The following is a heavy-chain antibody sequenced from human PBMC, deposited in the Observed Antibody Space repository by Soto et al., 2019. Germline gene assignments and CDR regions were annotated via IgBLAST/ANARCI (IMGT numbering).Heavy chain of an antibody. J-gene: IGHJ4*02. Sequence: SVKESCKASGYTFTSYAMHWVRQAPVQRLEWMGWINAGNGNTKYSQKFQGRVTITRDTSASTAYMELSSLRSEDTAVYYCARWGGGSGWYGYSRGYFDYWGQGTLVTV. D-gene: IGHD6-19*01. V-gene: IGHV1-3*01. CDR1: GYTFTSYA. CDR2: INAGNGNT. CDR3: ARWGGGSGWYGYSRGYFDY.